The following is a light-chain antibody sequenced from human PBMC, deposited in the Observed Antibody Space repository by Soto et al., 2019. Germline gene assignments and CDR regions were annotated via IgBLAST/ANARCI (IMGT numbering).Light chain of an antibody. V-gene: IGKV3-11*01. Sequence: EIELTQSPATLSLSPGERATLSCRASQSVSSYLAWYQQKPGQAPGLLIYDASNRATGIPARFSGSGSGTDFTLTISSLEPEDVAVYSCQQRSNWPPGFTFGPGTKVDIK. CDR1: QSVSSY. J-gene: IGKJ3*01. CDR3: QQRSNWPPGFT. CDR2: DAS.